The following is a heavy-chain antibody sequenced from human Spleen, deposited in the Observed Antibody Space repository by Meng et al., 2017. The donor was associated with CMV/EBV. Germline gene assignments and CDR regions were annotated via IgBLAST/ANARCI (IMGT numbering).Heavy chain of an antibody. D-gene: IGHD1-26*01. Sequence: LSLTCAASGFTFSAFAMSWVRHAPGKGLEWVSGISWDSGIINYADSVKGRFTVSRDNAKKSLYLQMDSLRAEDMALYYCAKDRGSYSYWFLELWGRGTLVTVSS. CDR1: GFTFSAFA. CDR2: ISWDSGII. CDR3: AKDRGSYSYWFLEL. J-gene: IGHJ2*01. V-gene: IGHV3-9*03.